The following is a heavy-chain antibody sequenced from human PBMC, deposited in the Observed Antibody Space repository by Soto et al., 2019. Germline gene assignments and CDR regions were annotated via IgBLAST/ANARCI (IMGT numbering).Heavy chain of an antibody. Sequence: GGSLRLSCAASGFTFSSYAMSWVRQAPGKGLEWVSAISGSGGSTYYADSLKARFTISRDNSKNTLYLQMNSLRAEDTAVYYCAKDIGYSSSSRMNWFDPWGQGALVTVSS. J-gene: IGHJ5*02. D-gene: IGHD6-6*01. CDR1: GFTFSSYA. CDR2: ISGSGGST. V-gene: IGHV3-23*01. CDR3: AKDIGYSSSSRMNWFDP.